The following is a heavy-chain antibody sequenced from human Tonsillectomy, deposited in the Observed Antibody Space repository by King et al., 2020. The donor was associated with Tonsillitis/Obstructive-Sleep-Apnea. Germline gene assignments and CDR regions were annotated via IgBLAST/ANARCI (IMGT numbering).Heavy chain of an antibody. CDR1: GYSFTNYW. D-gene: IGHD6-6*01. J-gene: IGHJ4*02. CDR3: ARLGREWSSSPQGDFDD. CDR2: IYPGDSDT. V-gene: IGHV5-51*01. Sequence: VQLVESGAEVKKPGESLKISCKGSGYSFTNYWIGWVRQMPGKGLEWIGIIYPGDSDTRYSPSFQGQVTISADKSISTAYLQWSSLKDSDTARYYCARLGREWSSSPQGDFDDWGQGTRVTDS.